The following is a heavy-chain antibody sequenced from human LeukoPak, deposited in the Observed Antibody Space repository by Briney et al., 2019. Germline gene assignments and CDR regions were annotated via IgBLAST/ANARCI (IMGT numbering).Heavy chain of an antibody. V-gene: IGHV1-8*01. CDR2: MSPNSGNT. CDR3: ARGGGDIVVVPAAILHAFDI. J-gene: IGHJ3*02. D-gene: IGHD2-2*02. Sequence: GASVKVSCKASGYTFTSYDINWVRQATGQGLEWMGWMSPNSGNTGYAQKFQGRVTMTTDTSTSTAYMELRSLRSDDTAVYYCARGGGDIVVVPAAILHAFDIWGQGTMVTVSS. CDR1: GYTFTSYD.